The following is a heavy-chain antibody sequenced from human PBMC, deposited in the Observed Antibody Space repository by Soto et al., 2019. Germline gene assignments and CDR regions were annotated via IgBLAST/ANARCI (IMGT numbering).Heavy chain of an antibody. CDR2: IYYSGST. J-gene: IGHJ5*02. CDR3: ARAPNWGSNWFDP. Sequence: SETLSLTCTVSGGSISSYYWSWIRQPPGKGLEWIGYIYYSGSTNYNPSLKSRVTISVDTSKNKFSLKLSSVTAADTAVYYCARAPNWGSNWFDPWGQGTLVTVSS. CDR1: GGSISSYY. V-gene: IGHV4-59*01. D-gene: IGHD7-27*01.